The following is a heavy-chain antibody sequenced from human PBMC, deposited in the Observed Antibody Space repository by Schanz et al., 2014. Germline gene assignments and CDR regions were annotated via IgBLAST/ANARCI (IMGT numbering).Heavy chain of an antibody. Sequence: VQVLESGEGLVEAGGSLRLSCAASGFIFNDYYMNWIRQAPGKGLEWLSYISRDGTTSYYADSVKGRFTISRDNAKNSLYLEMTSLRGEDTAVYYCARENLNWEAFDIWGQGTVVTVSS. CDR1: GFIFNDYY. D-gene: IGHD7-27*01. J-gene: IGHJ3*02. CDR3: ARENLNWEAFDI. CDR2: ISRDGTTS. V-gene: IGHV3-11*01.